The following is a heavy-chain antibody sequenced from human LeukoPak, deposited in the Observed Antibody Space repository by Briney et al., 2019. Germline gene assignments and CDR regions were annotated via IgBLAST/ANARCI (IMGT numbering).Heavy chain of an antibody. Sequence: PGGSLRLSCAASGFTVSSNYMSWVRQAPGKGLEWVSIIYSGGSTYYADSVKGRFTISRDNSKNTLYLQMNSLRAEDTAVCYFARNIVEYGYDSSRYCDDFHIWGQGTMVTVSS. CDR1: GFTVSSNY. V-gene: IGHV3-66*01. CDR2: IYSGGST. D-gene: IGHD3-22*01. CDR3: ARNIVEYGYDSSRYCDDFHI. J-gene: IGHJ3*02.